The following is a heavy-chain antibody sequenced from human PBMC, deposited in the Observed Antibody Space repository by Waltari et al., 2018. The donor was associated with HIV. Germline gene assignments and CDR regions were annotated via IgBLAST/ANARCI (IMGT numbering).Heavy chain of an antibody. D-gene: IGHD6-13*01. CDR3: ARSSPGTYSSSWFPGTYYGMDV. CDR2: IYHSGST. J-gene: IGHJ6*02. CDR1: GYSISSGYY. V-gene: IGHV4-38-2*02. Sequence: QVQLQESGPGLVKPSETLSLTCTVSGYSISSGYYWGWLLQPPGNGLEWIGSIYHSGSTYYNPSLKSRVTISVDTSKNQFSLKLSSVTAADTAVYYCARSSPGTYSSSWFPGTYYGMDVWGQGTTVTVSS.